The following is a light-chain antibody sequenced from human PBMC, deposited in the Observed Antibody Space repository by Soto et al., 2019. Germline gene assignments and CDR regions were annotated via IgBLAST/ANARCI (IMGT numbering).Light chain of an antibody. CDR3: QQYGDSPAT. CDR2: GAS. J-gene: IGKJ3*01. CDR1: QSVSSTY. Sequence: EIELTQSPGTLSLSPGESATLSCKASQSVSSTYLAWFQQKPGQPPTLLIYGASSRATGIPDRFSGSGSGTDFTLTFSRLEPEDFAVYYCQQYGDSPATFGPGTKVDIK. V-gene: IGKV3-20*01.